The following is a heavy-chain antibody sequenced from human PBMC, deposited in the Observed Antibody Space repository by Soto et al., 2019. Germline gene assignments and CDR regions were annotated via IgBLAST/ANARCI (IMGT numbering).Heavy chain of an antibody. J-gene: IGHJ6*02. Sequence: NPSETLSLTCPVSGCSISSGDYCWSWIRQPPGKGLEWIGYIYYSGSTYYNPSLKSRVTISVDTSKNQFSLKLSSVTAADTAVYYCAREPGDTIFGVVIPWAAWGQGTTVTVSS. CDR1: GCSISSGDYC. V-gene: IGHV4-30-4*02. CDR3: AREPGDTIFGVVIPWAA. CDR2: IYYSGST. D-gene: IGHD3-3*01.